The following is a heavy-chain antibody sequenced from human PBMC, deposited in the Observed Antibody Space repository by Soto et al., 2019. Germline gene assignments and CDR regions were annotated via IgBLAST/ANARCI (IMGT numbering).Heavy chain of an antibody. CDR1: GGTFSSYA. V-gene: IGHV1-69*12. J-gene: IGHJ5*02. Sequence: QVQLVQSGAEVKKPGSSVKVSCKASGGTFSSYAISWVRQAPGQGLEWMGGIIPIFGTANYAQKFQGRVTITADESTSTAYMELSSLRSEDTAVYYCVRDGPIAAAGTGWFDPWGQGTLVTVSS. D-gene: IGHD6-13*01. CDR2: IIPIFGTA. CDR3: VRDGPIAAAGTGWFDP.